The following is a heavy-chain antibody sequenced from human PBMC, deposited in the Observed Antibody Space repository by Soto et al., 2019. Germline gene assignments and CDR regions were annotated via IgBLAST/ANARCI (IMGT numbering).Heavy chain of an antibody. CDR2: MSGSGGSA. D-gene: IGHD2-15*01. V-gene: IGHV3-23*01. Sequence: PGGSLRLSCAASGFTFSSYAMSWFRQATGKGMEWGAAMSGSGGSAYYADSEKDRLTNSRDNSKNTLYLQMNSLRAEDAAVYYCAKDLVGSNADYFDYWGQGP. J-gene: IGHJ4*02. CDR1: GFTFSSYA. CDR3: AKDLVGSNADYFDY.